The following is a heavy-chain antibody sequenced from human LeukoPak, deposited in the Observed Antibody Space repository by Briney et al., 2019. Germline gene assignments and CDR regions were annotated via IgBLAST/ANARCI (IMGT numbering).Heavy chain of an antibody. CDR2: ISSSSSYI. CDR3: ARDLPPYCSSTSCKPNWFDP. J-gene: IGHJ5*02. V-gene: IGHV3-21*01. Sequence: PGGSLRLSCAASGSTFSSYSMNWVRQAPGKGLEWVSSISSSSSYIYYADSVKGRFTISRDNAKNSLYLQMNSLRAEDTAVYYCARDLPPYCSSTSCKPNWFDPWGQGTLVTVSS. CDR1: GSTFSSYS. D-gene: IGHD2-2*01.